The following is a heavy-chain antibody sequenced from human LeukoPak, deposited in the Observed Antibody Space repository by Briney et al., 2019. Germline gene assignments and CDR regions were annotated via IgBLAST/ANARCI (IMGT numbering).Heavy chain of an antibody. D-gene: IGHD2-15*01. V-gene: IGHV3-43*02. J-gene: IGHJ4*02. Sequence: GRSLRRSCAASGFTFDDYAMHWVRQAPGKGLEWVSLISGDGGSTYYADSVKGRFTISRDNSKNSLYLQMNSLRTEDTALYYCAKDRGGWWDPYSGAFDYWGQGTLVTVSS. CDR1: GFTFDDYA. CDR3: AKDRGGWWDPYSGAFDY. CDR2: ISGDGGST.